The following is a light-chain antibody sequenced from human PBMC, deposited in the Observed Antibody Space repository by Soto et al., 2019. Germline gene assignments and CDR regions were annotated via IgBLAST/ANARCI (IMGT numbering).Light chain of an antibody. CDR1: NSDVGGYNY. CDR2: DVS. V-gene: IGLV2-14*01. J-gene: IGLJ2*01. CDR3: SSYTTSSSLEV. Sequence: QSALTQPASVSGSPGQSIAISCPGTNSDVGGYNYVSWYQQHPGKAPKLMIYDVSNRPSGVSDRFSGSKSGNKASLTISGSQAEDEADYYCSSYTTSSSLEVFGGGTKLTVL.